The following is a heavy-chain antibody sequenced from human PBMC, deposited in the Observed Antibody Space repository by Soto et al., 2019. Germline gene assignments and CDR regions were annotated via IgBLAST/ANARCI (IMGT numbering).Heavy chain of an antibody. Sequence: ASVKVSCKVSGYTLTGLSMHWVRQAPGKGLEWMGGFDPEDGETIYAQKFQGRVTMTEDTSTDTAYMELSSLRSEDTAVHYCATDLRGSGRLYYYYGMDVWGQGTTVTVSS. V-gene: IGHV1-24*01. CDR3: ATDLRGSGRLYYYYGMDV. CDR2: FDPEDGET. D-gene: IGHD3-10*01. J-gene: IGHJ6*02. CDR1: GYTLTGLS.